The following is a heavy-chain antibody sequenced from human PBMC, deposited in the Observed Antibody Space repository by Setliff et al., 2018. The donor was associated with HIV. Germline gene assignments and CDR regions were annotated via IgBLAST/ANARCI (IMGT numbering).Heavy chain of an antibody. V-gene: IGHV4-61*09. D-gene: IGHD3-16*01. CDR1: GGSISSGSYY. CDR2: IHTTGST. Sequence: SETLSLTCTVSGGSISSGSYYWTWIRQPAGKGLEWIGQIHTTGSTNYNPSLKSRVTISMDTSKNQFSLNLNSVTATDTAVYYCAKRTFGSGRLDPWGQGTLVTVSS. CDR3: AKRTFGSGRLDP. J-gene: IGHJ5*02.